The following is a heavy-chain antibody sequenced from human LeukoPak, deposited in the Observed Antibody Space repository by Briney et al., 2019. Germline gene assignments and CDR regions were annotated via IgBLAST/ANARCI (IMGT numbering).Heavy chain of an antibody. CDR1: GFRFSSYW. J-gene: IGHJ4*02. CDR3: ARVGDIVVVPTPSYFDY. V-gene: IGHV3-7*04. CDR2: IKQDGSEK. Sequence: PGGSLRLSCAASGFRFSSYWMSWVRQAPGKGLEWVANIKQDGSEKYYVDSVKGRFTISRDNAKNSLYLQMNGLRAEDTAVYYCARVGDIVVVPTPSYFDYWGQGTLVTVSS. D-gene: IGHD2-2*01.